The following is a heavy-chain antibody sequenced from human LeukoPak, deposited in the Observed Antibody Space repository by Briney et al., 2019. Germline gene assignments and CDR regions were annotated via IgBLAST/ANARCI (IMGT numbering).Heavy chain of an antibody. D-gene: IGHD1-26*01. CDR1: GYTFTGYY. J-gene: IGHJ5*02. V-gene: IGHV1-2*02. Sequence: ASVKVSCKASGYTFTGYYMHWVRQAPGQGLEWMGWINPNSGGTNYAQKFQGRVTMTRDTSISTAYMELSRLRSDDTAVYYCARVRFDYYYYMDPWGQGTLVTVSS. CDR3: ARVRFDYYYYMDP. CDR2: INPNSGGT.